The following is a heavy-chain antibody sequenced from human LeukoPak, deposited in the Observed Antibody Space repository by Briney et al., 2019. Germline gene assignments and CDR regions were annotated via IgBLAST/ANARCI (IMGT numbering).Heavy chain of an antibody. J-gene: IGHJ4*02. D-gene: IGHD1-26*01. CDR2: ITSSSSPI. V-gene: IGHV3-48*01. CDR3: ARSSSGAKDY. CDR1: GFTFSSYS. Sequence: QSGGSLRLSCAASGFTFSSYSMKWVRQAPGKGLEWVSYITSSSSPIYYADSVQGRFTISRDNAKNSLFLQMNSLRAEDTAVYYCARSSSGAKDYWGQGTLVTVSS.